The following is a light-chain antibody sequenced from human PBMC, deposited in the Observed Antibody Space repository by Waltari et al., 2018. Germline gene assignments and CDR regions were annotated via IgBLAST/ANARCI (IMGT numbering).Light chain of an antibody. CDR2: EVI. CDR1: DSDVGAHDF. V-gene: IGLV2-14*01. J-gene: IGLJ1*01. CDR3: SSYTTSSAPGV. Sequence: QSALTQPASVSGSPGQSITISCSGTDSDVGAHDFVSWYQQHPGKAPHLIIYEVINRPSGISNRFSASKSGNTASLTISGLQAEDEADYYCSSYTTSSAPGVFGTGTRVTVL.